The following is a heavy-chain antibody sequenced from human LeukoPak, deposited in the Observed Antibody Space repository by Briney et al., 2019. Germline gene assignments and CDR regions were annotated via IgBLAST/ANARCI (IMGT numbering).Heavy chain of an antibody. V-gene: IGHV5-51*01. CDR2: IYPGDSGP. J-gene: IGHJ3*01. D-gene: IGHD1-26*01. CDR3: GMSGDRVPLQDDVFDV. Sequence: GESLKISCKVSGYSFTSYCIGWVRQMPGKGREGMGIIYPGDSGPTYSPSFQGQVTISVDKSINTAYLQWSSLQASDTAMYYCGMSGDRVPLQDDVFDVWGQGTMVTVST. CDR1: GYSFTSYC.